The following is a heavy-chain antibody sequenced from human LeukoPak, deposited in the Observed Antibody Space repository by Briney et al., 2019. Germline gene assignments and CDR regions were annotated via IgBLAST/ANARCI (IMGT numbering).Heavy chain of an antibody. D-gene: IGHD3-3*01. V-gene: IGHV3-30*02. CDR3: AKDRITIFGVGPSPYYYMDV. Sequence: GGSLRLSCAASGFTFSSYGMHWVRQAPGKGLEWVAFIRYDGSNKYYADSVKGRFTISRDNSKNTLYLQMNSLRAEDTAVYYCAKDRITIFGVGPSPYYYMDVWGKGTTVTVSS. CDR2: IRYDGSNK. J-gene: IGHJ6*03. CDR1: GFTFSSYG.